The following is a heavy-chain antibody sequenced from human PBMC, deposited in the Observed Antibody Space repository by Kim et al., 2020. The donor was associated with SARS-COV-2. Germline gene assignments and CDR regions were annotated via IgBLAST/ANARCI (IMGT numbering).Heavy chain of an antibody. Sequence: GGSLRLSCAASGFTFSSYAMSWVRQAPGKGLEWVSAISGSGGSTYYADSVEGRFTISRDNSKNTLYLQMNSLRAEDTAVYYCATILPYYYDSSGYYDYWGQGTLVTVSS. CDR3: ATILPYYYDSSGYYDY. V-gene: IGHV3-23*01. J-gene: IGHJ4*02. CDR2: ISGSGGST. CDR1: GFTFSSYA. D-gene: IGHD3-22*01.